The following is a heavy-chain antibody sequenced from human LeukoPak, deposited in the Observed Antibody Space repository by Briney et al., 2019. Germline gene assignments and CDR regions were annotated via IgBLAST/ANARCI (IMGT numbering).Heavy chain of an antibody. CDR1: GFTVSSNY. D-gene: IGHD3-10*01. Sequence: GGSLRLSCAASGFTVSSNYMSWVRQAPGKGLEWVSVIYSGGGTYYADSVKGRFTISRDNSRNTVFLQMNSLRAEDTAVYYCARDFWVRGTGYYFDYWGQGTLVTVSS. J-gene: IGHJ4*02. V-gene: IGHV3-53*01. CDR2: IYSGGGT. CDR3: ARDFWVRGTGYYFDY.